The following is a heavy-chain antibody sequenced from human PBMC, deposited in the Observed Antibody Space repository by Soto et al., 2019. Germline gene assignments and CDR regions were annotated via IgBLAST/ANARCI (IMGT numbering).Heavy chain of an antibody. J-gene: IGHJ1*01. CDR2: ISYDGSNK. CDR3: AKDRWTRSGGSCVFQH. Sequence: QVQLVESGGGVVQPGRSLRLSCAASGFTFSSYGMHWVRQAPGKGLEWVAVISYDGSNKYYADSVKGRFTISRDNSKNTLYLQMNSLRAEDTAVYYCAKDRWTRSGGSCVFQHWGQGTLVTVSS. D-gene: IGHD2-15*01. CDR1: GFTFSSYG. V-gene: IGHV3-30*18.